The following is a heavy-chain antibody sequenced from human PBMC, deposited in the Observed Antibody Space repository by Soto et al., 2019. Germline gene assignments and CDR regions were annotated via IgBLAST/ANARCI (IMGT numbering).Heavy chain of an antibody. Sequence: PSETLSLTCTVSGGSISSYYWSWIRQPPGKGLEWIGYIYYSGSTNYNPSLKSRVTISVDTSKNQFSLKLSSVTAADTAVYYCARVKYTMVRGVSDAFDIWGQGTTVTVSS. V-gene: IGHV4-59*01. CDR3: ARVKYTMVRGVSDAFDI. CDR2: IYYSGST. D-gene: IGHD3-10*01. J-gene: IGHJ3*02. CDR1: GGSISSYY.